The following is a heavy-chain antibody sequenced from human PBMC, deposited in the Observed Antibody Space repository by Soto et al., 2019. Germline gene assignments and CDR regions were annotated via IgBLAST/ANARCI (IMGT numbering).Heavy chain of an antibody. CDR3: ARVGYSSGRYRFPLDY. V-gene: IGHV1-18*01. Sequence: QVQLVQSGAEVKKPEASVKVSCKASGYTFSSYGVSWVRQAPGQGLEWMGWINGYNGNMDYAQKFQGRVTMTADTSTTTAYMELRSLRSDDKAVYNCARVGYSSGRYRFPLDYWGQGTLVTVSS. D-gene: IGHD6-19*01. J-gene: IGHJ4*02. CDR1: GYTFSSYG. CDR2: INGYNGNM.